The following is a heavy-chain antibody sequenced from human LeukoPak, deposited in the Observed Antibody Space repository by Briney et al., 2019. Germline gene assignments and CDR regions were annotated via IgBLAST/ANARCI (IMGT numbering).Heavy chain of an antibody. Sequence: GGSLRLSCTASGFTIGDYAMSWVRQAPGKGLEWVGFIRSKAYGGTTEYAASEKGRFTISRDDSKSIAYLQMNSLKTEDTAVYYCTRARGSGWSGGYWGHGTLVTVSS. V-gene: IGHV3-49*04. CDR1: GFTIGDYA. D-gene: IGHD6-19*01. J-gene: IGHJ4*01. CDR3: TRARGSGWSGGY. CDR2: IRSKAYGGTT.